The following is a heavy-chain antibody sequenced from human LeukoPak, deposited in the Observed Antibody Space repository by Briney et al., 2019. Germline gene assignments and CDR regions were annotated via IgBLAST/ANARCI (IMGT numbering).Heavy chain of an antibody. CDR3: ARRTSSSFLNWFDP. Sequence: SETLSLTCTVSGGSISSYYWSWVRQPAGKGLEWIGEINHSGSTNYNPSLKSRVTISVDTSKNQFSLKLSSVTAADTAVYYCARRTSSSFLNWFDPWGQGTLVTVSS. CDR2: INHSGST. V-gene: IGHV4-34*01. D-gene: IGHD6-6*01. J-gene: IGHJ5*02. CDR1: GGSISSYY.